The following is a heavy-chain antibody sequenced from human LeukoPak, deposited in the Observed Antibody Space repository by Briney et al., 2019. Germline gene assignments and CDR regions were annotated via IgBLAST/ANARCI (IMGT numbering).Heavy chain of an antibody. CDR2: ISGSGGST. V-gene: IGHV3-23*01. J-gene: IGHJ6*03. CDR1: GFTFSSYA. D-gene: IGHD1-26*01. Sequence: PGGSLRLSCAASGFTFSSYAMSWVRQAPGKGLEWVSAISGSGGSTYYADSVKGRFTISRDNSKNTLYLQMNSLRAEDTAVYYCAKRVGRGDYYYYMDVWGKGTTVTVSS. CDR3: AKRVGRGDYYYYMDV.